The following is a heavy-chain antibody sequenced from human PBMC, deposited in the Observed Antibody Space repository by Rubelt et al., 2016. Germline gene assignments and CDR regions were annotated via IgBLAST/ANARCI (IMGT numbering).Heavy chain of an antibody. CDR2: ISGSGANT. V-gene: IGHV3-23*01. J-gene: IGHJ2*01. CDR1: GFTFSSYA. Sequence: GGGVVQPGRSLRLSCAASGFTFSSYAMHWFRQAPGKGLEWVSAISGSGANTYYADSVKGRFTISRDNSKYTLYLQMNNVRGEDTAVYYCAKDQRPVRWYFDVWGRGTLVTVSS. CDR3: AKDQRPVRWYFDV.